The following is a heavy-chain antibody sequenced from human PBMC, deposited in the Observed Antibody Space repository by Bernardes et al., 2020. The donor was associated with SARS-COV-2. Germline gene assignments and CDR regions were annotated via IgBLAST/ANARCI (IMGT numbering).Heavy chain of an antibody. D-gene: IGHD5-18*01. V-gene: IGHV3-53*01. J-gene: IGHJ6*02. CDR2: LYSGDT. CDR3: ARGEYTYFNFEGTNYNLFYGLDV. Sequence: GGSLRLSCAASGFTVSNTYMTWVRQAPGQGLEWVSLLYSGDTYYADSVKGRFTISRDNSENTVYLQMNNVRAEDTAVYYCARGEYTYFNFEGTNYNLFYGLDVWGQGTTVTVSS. CDR1: GFTVSNTY.